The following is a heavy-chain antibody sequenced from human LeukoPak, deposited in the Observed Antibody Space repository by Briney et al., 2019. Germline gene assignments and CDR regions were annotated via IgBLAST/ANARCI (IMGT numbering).Heavy chain of an antibody. D-gene: IGHD5-24*01. J-gene: IGHJ3*02. CDR3: ARGGDGYNYGAFDI. V-gene: IGHV6-1*01. CDR1: GDSASSNSAA. Sequence: SQTLPLTCAISGDSASSNSAAWNWITQSRSRALEWLGRTYYRSKWYNDYAVSVKSRITTNPDTSKNQFSLQLNSVTPEDTAVYYCARGGDGYNYGAFDIWGQGTMVTVSS. CDR2: TYYRSKWYN.